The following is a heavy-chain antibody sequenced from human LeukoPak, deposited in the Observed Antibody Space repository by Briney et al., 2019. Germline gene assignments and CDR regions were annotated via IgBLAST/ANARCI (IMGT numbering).Heavy chain of an antibody. CDR1: GFTFSSYE. CDR2: ISSSGSTI. V-gene: IGHV3-48*03. CDR3: AELGITMIGGV. J-gene: IGHJ6*04. Sequence: GGSLRLSCAASGFTFSSYEMNWVRQAPGKGLEWVSYISSSGSTIYYADSVKGRFTISREKAKNSLYLQMTSLRAEDTAVYYCAELGITMIGGVWGKGTTVTISS. D-gene: IGHD3-10*02.